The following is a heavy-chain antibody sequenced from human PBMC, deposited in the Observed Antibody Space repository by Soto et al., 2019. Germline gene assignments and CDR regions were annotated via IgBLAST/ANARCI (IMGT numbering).Heavy chain of an antibody. J-gene: IGHJ3*02. CDR2: IYYSGST. D-gene: IGHD1-7*01. Sequence: PSETLSLTCTVSGSSISSGDYYWIWIRQPPGKGLEWIGYIYYSGSTYFNPCPKSRVTISVDTSNIQFSLKLSSVTAADTAVYYCASVSLLELSGIDNWGQGTMVTVSS. CDR3: ASVSLLELSGIDN. CDR1: GSSISSGDYY. V-gene: IGHV4-30-4*01.